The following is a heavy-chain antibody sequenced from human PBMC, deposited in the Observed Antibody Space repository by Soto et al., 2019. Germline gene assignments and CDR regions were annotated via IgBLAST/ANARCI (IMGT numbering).Heavy chain of an antibody. CDR1: GGSISSGGYY. D-gene: IGHD6-13*01. CDR2: IYYSGST. J-gene: IGHJ5*02. V-gene: IGHV4-31*03. Sequence: SETLSLTCTVSGGSISSGGYYWSWIRQHPGKGLEWIGYIYYSGSTYYNPSLKSRVTISVDTSKNQFSLKLSSVTAADTAVYYCARRSIAAAGWWFDPWSQGTLVTVSS. CDR3: ARRSIAAAGWWFDP.